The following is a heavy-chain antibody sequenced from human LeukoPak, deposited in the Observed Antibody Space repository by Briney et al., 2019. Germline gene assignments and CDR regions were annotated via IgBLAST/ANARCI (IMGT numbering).Heavy chain of an antibody. CDR3: ARGSSRYYYGSGSYYTSGY. CDR2: IYHSGST. CDR1: GYSISSGYY. Sequence: NPSETLSLTCTVSGYSISSGYYWGWIRPPPGKGLEWIGSIYHSGSTYYNPSLKSRVTISVDTSKNQFSLKLSSVTAADTAVYYCARGSSRYYYGSGSYYTSGYWGQGTLVTVSS. J-gene: IGHJ4*02. V-gene: IGHV4-38-2*02. D-gene: IGHD3-10*01.